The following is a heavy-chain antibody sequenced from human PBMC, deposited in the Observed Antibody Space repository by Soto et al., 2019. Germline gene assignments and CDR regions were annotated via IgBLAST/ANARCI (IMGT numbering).Heavy chain of an antibody. D-gene: IGHD4-17*01. CDR2: ISGSDYRT. CDR3: VGDYGGLEGFDV. V-gene: IGHV3-23*01. J-gene: IGHJ3*01. Sequence: EVQLLESGGGLVQPGGSLRLSCVASVGSGFTFTDYAMAWVRQAPEKGMEWVSGISGSDYRTYYADSVKGRFTISRANSNNKLFLQMNSLRAEDPAIYYCVGDYGGLEGFDVWGQGTMVTVSS. CDR1: VGSGFTFTDYA.